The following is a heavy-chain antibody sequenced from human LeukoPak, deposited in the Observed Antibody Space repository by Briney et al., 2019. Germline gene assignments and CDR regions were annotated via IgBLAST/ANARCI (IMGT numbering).Heavy chain of an antibody. V-gene: IGHV3-11*04. J-gene: IGHJ4*02. Sequence: PGGSLRLSCAASGFTFSDYYMSWIRQAPGKGLQWVSYIISSGSTIYYADSVKGRFTISRDNAKNSLYLQMNSLRAEDTAVYYCAREVPNYDFWSGYYVFDSWGQGTLVTVSS. CDR3: AREVPNYDFWSGYYVFDS. CDR1: GFTFSDYY. CDR2: IISSGSTI. D-gene: IGHD3-3*01.